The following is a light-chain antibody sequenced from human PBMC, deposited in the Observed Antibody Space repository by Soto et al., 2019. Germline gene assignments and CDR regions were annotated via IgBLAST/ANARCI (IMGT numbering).Light chain of an antibody. CDR1: QSISNW. V-gene: IGKV1-5*01. J-gene: IGKJ1*01. CDR3: QQWNSPWT. CDR2: DAS. Sequence: DIRMTQSPSTLSASVGDRVTITCRASQSISNWLAWYQQKAGKAPKLLIYDASSLEAGVPSRFSGSGSGAEFTLTISSLQPDDFATYYCQQWNSPWTFGQGTKVDI.